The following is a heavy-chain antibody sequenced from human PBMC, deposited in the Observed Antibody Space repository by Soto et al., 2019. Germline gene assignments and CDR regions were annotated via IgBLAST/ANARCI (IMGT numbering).Heavy chain of an antibody. V-gene: IGHV5-51*01. CDR1: GYSFTSYW. D-gene: IGHD5-12*01. CDR2: IYPGDSDT. Sequence: GESLKISCKGSGYSFTSYWIGWVRQMPGKGLEWMGIIYPGDSDTRYSPSFQGQVTISADKSISTAYLQWSSLKASDTAMYYCARVATTPQLYYYYYMDVWGKGTTVTVSS. CDR3: ARVATTPQLYYYYYMDV. J-gene: IGHJ6*03.